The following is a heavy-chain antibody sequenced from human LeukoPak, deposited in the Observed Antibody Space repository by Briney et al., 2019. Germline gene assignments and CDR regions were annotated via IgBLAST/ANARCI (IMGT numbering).Heavy chain of an antibody. CDR3: ARLARVGYNSYVY. J-gene: IGHJ1*01. CDR1: GFTSSDYW. D-gene: IGHD5-24*01. CDR2: FKNDGSSA. Sequence: GGSLRLSCAVSGFTSSDYWMHWVRQAPGKGLVRCTRFKNDGSSATYTDSVRGRFTISRDEAKNTLYLQMNSLRVEDTAVYYCARLARVGYNSYVYWGQGTLVTVSS. V-gene: IGHV3-74*01.